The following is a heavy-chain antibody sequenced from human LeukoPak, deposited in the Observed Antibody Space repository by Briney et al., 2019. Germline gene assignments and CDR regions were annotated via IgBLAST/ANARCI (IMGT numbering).Heavy chain of an antibody. CDR3: ARAMVYQRAFDP. V-gene: IGHV1-2*02. CDR2: INPNSGGT. D-gene: IGHD2-2*01. CDR1: GYTFTGYY. J-gene: IGHJ5*02. Sequence: ASVKVSCKASGYTFTGYYMHWVRQAPGQGLEWMGWINPNSGGTNYAQKFQGRVTMTRDTSISTAYMELSRLRSDDTAVYYCARAMVYQRAFDPWGQGTLVTVSS.